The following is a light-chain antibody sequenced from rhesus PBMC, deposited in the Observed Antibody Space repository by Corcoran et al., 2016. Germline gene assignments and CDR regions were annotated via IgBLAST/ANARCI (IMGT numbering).Light chain of an antibody. V-gene: IGKV1-22*01. CDR3: LQYSSSPFT. Sequence: DIQMTQSPSSLSASIGDTVTITCRASQSTSNWLDWYQQKPGKAPKLLIYRASSLQIGVPSRFSGRGAGTDFTLTISSRQPEDFATYYCLQYSSSPFTFGPGTKLDIK. CDR2: RAS. CDR1: QSTSNW. J-gene: IGKJ3*01.